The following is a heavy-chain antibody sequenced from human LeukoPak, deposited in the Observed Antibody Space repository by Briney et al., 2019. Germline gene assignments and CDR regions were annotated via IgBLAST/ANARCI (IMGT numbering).Heavy chain of an antibody. CDR2: ISWNSDTI. D-gene: IGHD3-22*01. V-gene: IGHV3-9*01. CDR3: AKDIDSAGYGAFEI. CDR1: GFTFDDFA. Sequence: PGGSLRLSCATSGFTFDDFAMHWVRQAPGKGLEWVSHISWNSDTITYADSVKGRSTISRDNAKNSLYLQNSSLRDEDTAFYYCAKDIDSAGYGAFEIWGQGTAVTVSS. J-gene: IGHJ3*02.